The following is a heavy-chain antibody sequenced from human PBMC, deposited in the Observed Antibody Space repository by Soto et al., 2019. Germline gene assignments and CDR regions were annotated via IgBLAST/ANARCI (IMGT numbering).Heavy chain of an antibody. CDR1: GFTFSSYA. CDR2: ISYDGSNK. Sequence: QVQLVESGGGVVQPGRSLRLSCAASGFTFSSYAMHWVRQAPGKGLEWVAVISYDGSNKYYADSVKGRFTISRDNSKNTLYLQMNSLRAEDTAVYYCARDRWFGEDVYYYYGMDVWGQGTTVTVSS. CDR3: ARDRWFGEDVYYYYGMDV. V-gene: IGHV3-30-3*01. D-gene: IGHD3-10*01. J-gene: IGHJ6*02.